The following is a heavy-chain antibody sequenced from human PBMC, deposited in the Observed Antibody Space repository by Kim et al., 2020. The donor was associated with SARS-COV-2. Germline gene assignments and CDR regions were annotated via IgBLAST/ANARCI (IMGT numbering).Heavy chain of an antibody. Sequence: KYYSTSLKTRPTISKDTAKNQGVLTMTTMDPVDTATYYCARSPPVGSFDYWGQGTLVTVSS. CDR2: K. V-gene: IGHV2-70*01. D-gene: IGHD3-10*01. J-gene: IGHJ4*02. CDR3: ARSPPVGSFDY.